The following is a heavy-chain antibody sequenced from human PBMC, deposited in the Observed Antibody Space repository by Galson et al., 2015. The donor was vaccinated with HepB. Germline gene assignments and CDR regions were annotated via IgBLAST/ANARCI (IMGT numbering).Heavy chain of an antibody. V-gene: IGHV3-23*01. CDR3: ARGTINIDY. D-gene: IGHD3-3*01. CDR1: GFTFSSLG. CDR2: ISMSGDST. J-gene: IGHJ4*02. Sequence: SLRLSCAASGFTFSSLGMTWVRQAPGKGLECVSAISMSGDSTDYADSVKGRFTISRDNSKNMLYLQMNNLRVEDTAVYYCARGTINIDYWGQGTLVTVSS.